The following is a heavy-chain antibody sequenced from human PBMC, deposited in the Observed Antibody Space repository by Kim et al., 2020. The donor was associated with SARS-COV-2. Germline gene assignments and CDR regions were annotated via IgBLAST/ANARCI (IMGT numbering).Heavy chain of an antibody. D-gene: IGHD3-3*01. V-gene: IGHV4-31*03. Sequence: SETLSLTCTVSGGSISSGGYYWSWIRQHPGKGLEWIGYIYYSGSTYYNPSLKSRVTISVDTSKNQFSLKLNSVTAADTAVYYCARAPRITIFGVVIHFDYWGQGTLVTVSS. J-gene: IGHJ4*02. CDR3: ARAPRITIFGVVIHFDY. CDR1: GGSISSGGYY. CDR2: IYYSGST.